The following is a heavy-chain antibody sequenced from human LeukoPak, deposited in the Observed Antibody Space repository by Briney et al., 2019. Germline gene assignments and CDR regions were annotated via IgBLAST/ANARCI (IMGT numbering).Heavy chain of an antibody. V-gene: IGHV3-53*01. CDR3: AVVKTVHFDY. CDR1: GFTFSIYS. Sequence: GGSLRLSCAASGFTFSIYSMNCVRQAPGKGLEWVSVIYSGGSTYYADSVKGRFTISRDNSKNTLYLQMNSLRAEDTAVYYCAVVKTVHFDYWGQGTLVTVSS. D-gene: IGHD4-17*01. J-gene: IGHJ4*02. CDR2: IYSGGST.